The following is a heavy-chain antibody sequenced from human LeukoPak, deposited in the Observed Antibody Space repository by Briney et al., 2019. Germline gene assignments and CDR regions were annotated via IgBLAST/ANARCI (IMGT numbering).Heavy chain of an antibody. CDR2: IWYDGSNK. V-gene: IGHV3-33*01. D-gene: IGHD3-10*01. CDR1: GFTFSSYG. CDR3: ARDVVWFGEYYFDY. J-gene: IGHJ4*02. Sequence: GRSLRLSCAASGFTFSSYGMHWVRQAPGKGLEWVAVIWYDGSNKYYADSVKGRFTISRVNSKNTLYLQMNSLRAEDTAVYYCARDVVWFGEYYFDYWGQGTLVTVSS.